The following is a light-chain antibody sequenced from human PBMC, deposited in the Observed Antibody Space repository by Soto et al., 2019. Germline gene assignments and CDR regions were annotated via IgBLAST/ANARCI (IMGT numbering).Light chain of an antibody. J-gene: IGKJ4*01. Sequence: IQLTQSPSSLSASVGDRVTVTCRASQGISSYLAWYQQIPGKAPKLLIYAASTLQSGVPSRFTGSGSGTDFTLTISSLQPEDFATYYCQDLHSYPPTFGGGTKVEIK. CDR1: QGISSY. CDR2: AAS. CDR3: QDLHSYPPT. V-gene: IGKV1-9*01.